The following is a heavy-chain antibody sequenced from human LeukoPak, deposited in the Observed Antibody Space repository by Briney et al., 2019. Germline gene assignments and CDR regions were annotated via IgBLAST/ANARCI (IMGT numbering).Heavy chain of an antibody. CDR3: ARESRGWYEDS. CDR1: GYSISSGYY. CDR2: IYHSGIT. D-gene: IGHD6-19*01. J-gene: IGHJ4*02. V-gene: IGHV4-38-2*02. Sequence: SETLSLTCTVSGYSISSGYYWGWIRQPPGKGLEWIGSIYHSGITYYTPSLESRVTISVDTSKNQFSLRLSSVTAADTAVYYCARESRGWYEDSWGQGTLVTVSS.